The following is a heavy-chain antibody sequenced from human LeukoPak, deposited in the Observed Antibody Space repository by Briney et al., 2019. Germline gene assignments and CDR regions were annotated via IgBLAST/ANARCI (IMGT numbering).Heavy chain of an antibody. Sequence: ASVKVSCKVSGYTLTELSMHWVQQAPGKGLEWMGGFDPEDGETIYAQKFQGRVTMTEETSTDTAYMELSSLRSEDTAVYYCATDRTGDMGGYAFDIWGQGTTVTVSS. CDR3: ATDRTGDMGGYAFDI. J-gene: IGHJ3*02. CDR2: FDPEDGET. CDR1: GYTLTELS. D-gene: IGHD7-27*01. V-gene: IGHV1-24*01.